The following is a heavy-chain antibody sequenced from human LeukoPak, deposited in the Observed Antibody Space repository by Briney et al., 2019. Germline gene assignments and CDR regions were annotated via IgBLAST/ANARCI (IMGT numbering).Heavy chain of an antibody. V-gene: IGHV3-33*01. D-gene: IGHD4-11*01. Sequence: GGSLRLSCAASGFIFSHHGMHWVRQAPGKGLEWVAVIWSDSTNRFYADSVKGRFTISRDNSQNTVFLQMNSLRVQDTAIYYCARDAQRGFDYSNSLKNWGHGTLVTVSS. CDR2: IWSDSTNR. CDR3: ARDAQRGFDYSNSLKN. J-gene: IGHJ4*01. CDR1: GFIFSHHG.